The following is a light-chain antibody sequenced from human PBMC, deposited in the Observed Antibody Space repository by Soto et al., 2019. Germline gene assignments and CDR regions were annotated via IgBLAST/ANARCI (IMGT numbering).Light chain of an antibody. CDR3: QRYDIAPWT. V-gene: IGKV1-27*01. CDR2: AAS. J-gene: IGKJ1*01. CDR1: QGISNY. Sequence: DIQMTQSPSSLSASVGDGVTITCRASQGISNYLAWYQQKPGKSPKLLIYAASTLQSGVPSRFSGSGYGTDFSLTISGLQPDDVATYYCQRYDIAPWTFGQGTKVDIK.